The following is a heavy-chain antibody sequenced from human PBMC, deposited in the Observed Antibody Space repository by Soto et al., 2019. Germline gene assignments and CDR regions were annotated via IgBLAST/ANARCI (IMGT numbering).Heavy chain of an antibody. V-gene: IGHV4-34*01. CDR1: GGSFSATY. CDR2: INHRGNT. J-gene: IGHJ4*02. Sequence: SETLSLTCAVNGGSFSATYWTWIRQPPGKGLEWIGEINHRGNTNYSPSLKNRVTISVDASNNHFSLKLTSVTAADTAIYFCASARFDYWGRGILVTVSS. CDR3: ASARFDY.